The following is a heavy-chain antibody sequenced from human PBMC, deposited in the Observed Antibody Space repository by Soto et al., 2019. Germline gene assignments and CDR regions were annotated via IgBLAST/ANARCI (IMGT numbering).Heavy chain of an antibody. J-gene: IGHJ4*02. D-gene: IGHD2-8*01. CDR3: ARSMGLINFDY. Sequence: QVQLVQSGAEVQKPGSSVKVSCKASGGTFSSYAISWVRQAPGQGLEWMGGFIPIFGTANYAQKFQGRVTITADESTSKAYMELSSVRSEDTAVYDCARSMGLINFDYWGQGTVVTVSS. V-gene: IGHV1-69*01. CDR1: GGTFSSYA. CDR2: FIPIFGTA.